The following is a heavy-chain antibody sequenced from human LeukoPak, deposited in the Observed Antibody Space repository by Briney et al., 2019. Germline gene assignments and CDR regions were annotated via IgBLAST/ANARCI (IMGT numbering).Heavy chain of an antibody. D-gene: IGHD5/OR15-5a*01. Sequence: PGGSLRLSCAGSGFVFSDFYINWIRHSPGKGLEWLAYIRPDGSYTTYGDSVKGRFVISRDNAKNPVSLQMNSLRVEDTAVYFCASDQVSGVFDYWGQGARVTVS. V-gene: IGHV3-11*05. CDR1: GFVFSDFY. J-gene: IGHJ4*02. CDR3: ASDQVSGVFDY. CDR2: IRPDGSYT.